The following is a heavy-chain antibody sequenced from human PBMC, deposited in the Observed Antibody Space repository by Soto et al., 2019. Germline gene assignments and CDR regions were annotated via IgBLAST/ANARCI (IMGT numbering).Heavy chain of an antibody. CDR2: IYYSGST. CDR3: ARDSSGWSHYYYYGMDV. J-gene: IGHJ6*02. Sequence: QVQLQASGPGLVKPSQTLSLTCTVSGGSISSGGYYWSWIRQHPGKGLEWIGYIYYSGSTYYNPALKSRVTTAVDTSKNQFSLKLSSVTAADTAVYYCARDSSGWSHYYYYGMDVGVQGTTVTVSS. D-gene: IGHD6-19*01. V-gene: IGHV4-31*03. CDR1: GGSISSGGYY.